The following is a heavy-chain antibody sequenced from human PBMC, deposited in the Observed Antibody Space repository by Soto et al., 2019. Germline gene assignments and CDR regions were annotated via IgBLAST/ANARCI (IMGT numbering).Heavy chain of an antibody. D-gene: IGHD6-13*01. CDR3: ARDKETRTGQQLAAFDI. Sequence: QVQLVQSGAEVKKPGSSVKVSCKASGGTFSSYAISWVRQAPGQGLEWMGGIIPIFGTANYAQKFQGRVTITSGESTSTAYMERGSLRSEDTAVYYCARDKETRTGQQLAAFDIWGQGTMVTVSS. CDR1: GGTFSSYA. J-gene: IGHJ3*02. V-gene: IGHV1-69*01. CDR2: IIPIFGTA.